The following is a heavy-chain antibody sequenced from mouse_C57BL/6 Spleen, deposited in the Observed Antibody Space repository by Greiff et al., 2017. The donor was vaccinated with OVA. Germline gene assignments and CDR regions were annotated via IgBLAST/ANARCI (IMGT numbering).Heavy chain of an antibody. CDR1: GYTFTSYG. D-gene: IGHD2-3*01. CDR2: IYPRSGNT. CDR3: ARSGYDGYYGFAY. V-gene: IGHV1-81*01. Sequence: VQLQESGAELARPGASVKLSCKASGYTFTSYGISWVKQRTGQGLEWIGEIYPRSGNTYYNEKFKGKATLTADKSSSTAYMELRSLTSEDSAVYFCARSGYDGYYGFAYWGQGTLVTVSA. J-gene: IGHJ3*01.